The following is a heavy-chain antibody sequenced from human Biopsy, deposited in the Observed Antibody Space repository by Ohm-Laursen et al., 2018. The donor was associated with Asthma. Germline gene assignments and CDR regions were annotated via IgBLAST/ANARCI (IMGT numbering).Heavy chain of an antibody. CDR2: ISYSGNT. CDR1: GGSVSSGRYY. Sequence: SQTLSLTCTVSGGSVSSGRYYWRWIRQPPGRGLAWVRYISYSGNTDYNPSLKSRLTISMDTSKNQFSLKLSSVTAAATAVYYCAKVPTTLRYFDLWGRGTLVTVSS. CDR3: AKVPTTLRYFDL. D-gene: IGHD2-15*01. V-gene: IGHV4-61*01. J-gene: IGHJ2*01.